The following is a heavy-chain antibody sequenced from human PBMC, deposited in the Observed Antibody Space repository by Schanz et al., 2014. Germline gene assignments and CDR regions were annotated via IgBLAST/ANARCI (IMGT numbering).Heavy chain of an antibody. D-gene: IGHD3-22*01. CDR3: ARDYESDLSSPRHDAFDV. J-gene: IGHJ3*01. V-gene: IGHV3-48*01. Sequence: EVQLVESGGGLAQPGGSLRLSCAASGITFSGYSMNWVRQAPGKGLEWVSYISGSSSTKYYADSVKGRFTISRDNGKKSLYLQRNSLRAEDTAVYYCARDYESDLSSPRHDAFDVWGQGTVXTVSS. CDR2: ISGSSSTK. CDR1: GITFSGYS.